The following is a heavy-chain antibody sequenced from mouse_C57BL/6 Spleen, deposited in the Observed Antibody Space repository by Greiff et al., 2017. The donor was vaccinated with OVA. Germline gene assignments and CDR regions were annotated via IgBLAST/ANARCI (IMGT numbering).Heavy chain of an antibody. J-gene: IGHJ3*01. CDR3: ARDRGYGSRSSMVTTAFAY. CDR2: ISDGGSYT. D-gene: IGHD2-2*01. CDR1: GFTFSSYA. V-gene: IGHV5-4*01. Sequence: EVKLVESGGGLVKPGGSLKLSCAASGFTFSSYAMSWVRQTPEKRLEWVATISDGGSYTYYPDNVKGRFTISRDNAKNNLYLQMSHLKSEDTAMSYCARDRGYGSRSSMVTTAFAYWGQGTLVTVSA.